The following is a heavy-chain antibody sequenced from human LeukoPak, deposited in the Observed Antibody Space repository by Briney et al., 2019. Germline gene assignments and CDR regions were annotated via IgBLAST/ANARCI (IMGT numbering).Heavy chain of an antibody. V-gene: IGHV3-23*01. J-gene: IGHJ2*01. D-gene: IGHD5/OR15-5a*01. CDR3: AKCVSGFWYFDL. CDR2: ITGSGGST. Sequence: GGSLRLSCAASVFTFSSYAMNWVREARGKGVEWVSGITGSGGSTDYADSVNGRFTISRDNSKHTLYLQMNSMRAEDTAVYYCAKCVSGFWYFDLWGRGTLVTVSS. CDR1: VFTFSSYA.